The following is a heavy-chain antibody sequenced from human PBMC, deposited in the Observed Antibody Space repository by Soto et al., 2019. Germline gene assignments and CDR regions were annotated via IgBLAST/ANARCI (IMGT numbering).Heavy chain of an antibody. CDR3: ARDLRRRFLEWPPTSISMDV. J-gene: IGHJ6*02. Sequence: SVKVSCKASGGTFSSYAISWVRQAPGQGLEWMGGIIPIFGTANYAQKFQGRVTITADESTSTAYMELSSLRSEDTAVYYCARDLRRRFLEWPPTSISMDVWGQGTTVTVSS. D-gene: IGHD3-3*01. V-gene: IGHV1-69*13. CDR2: IIPIFGTA. CDR1: GGTFSSYA.